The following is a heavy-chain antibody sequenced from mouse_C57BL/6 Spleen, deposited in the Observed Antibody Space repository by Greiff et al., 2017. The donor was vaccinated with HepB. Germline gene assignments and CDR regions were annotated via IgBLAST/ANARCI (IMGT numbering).Heavy chain of an antibody. V-gene: IGHV5-16*01. CDR2: INYDGSST. Sequence: EVKLVESEGGLVQPGSSMKFSCTASGFTFSDYYMAWVRQVPEKGLEWVANINYDGSSTYYLDSLKSRFIISRDNAKNILYLQLSSLKSEDTATYYCARDQAAQAPYAMDYWGQGTSVTVSS. CDR1: GFTFSDYY. J-gene: IGHJ4*01. D-gene: IGHD3-2*02. CDR3: ARDQAAQAPYAMDY.